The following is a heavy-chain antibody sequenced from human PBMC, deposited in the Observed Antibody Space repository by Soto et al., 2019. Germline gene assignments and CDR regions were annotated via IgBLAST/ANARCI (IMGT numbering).Heavy chain of an antibody. Sequence: QVRLVESGGGVVQPGRPLRLSCEASGFSFGDHGMHWVRQAPGRGLEGVAAISYDGREKFYIDPVEGRFTISRDNSKNTLYLQMNSLRLEDTALYFCARSRDEYFFYGMDVWGQGTTVIVS. CDR3: ARSRDEYFFYGMDV. J-gene: IGHJ6*02. CDR2: ISYDGREK. V-gene: IGHV3-30*03. D-gene: IGHD3-10*01. CDR1: GFSFGDHG.